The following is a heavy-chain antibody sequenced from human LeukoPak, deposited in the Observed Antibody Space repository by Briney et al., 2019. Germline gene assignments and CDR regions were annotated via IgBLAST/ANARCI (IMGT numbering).Heavy chain of an antibody. V-gene: IGHV4-61*01. CDR2: IYYSGST. J-gene: IGHJ4*02. CDR3: ALRGGADSDIDY. Sequence: SETLSLTCTVSGGSVSSGSYYWSWIRQPPGKGLEWIGYIYYSGSTNYNPSLKSRVTISVDTSKNQFSLKLSSVTAADTAVYYCALRGGADSDIDYWGQGTLVTVSS. CDR1: GGSVSSGSYY. D-gene: IGHD1-26*01.